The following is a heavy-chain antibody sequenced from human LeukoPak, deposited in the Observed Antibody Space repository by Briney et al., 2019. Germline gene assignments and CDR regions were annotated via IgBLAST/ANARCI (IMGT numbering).Heavy chain of an antibody. Sequence: GESLKISCKGSGYSFSTYWIGWVRQKPGKGLEWMGIIYPGDSDTRYSPSFQGQVTISADKSISTAYLQWSSLKASDTAMYYCARHTSDSSGYRFDYWGQGTLVTVSS. V-gene: IGHV5-51*01. CDR2: IYPGDSDT. CDR3: ARHTSDSSGYRFDY. D-gene: IGHD3-22*01. J-gene: IGHJ4*02. CDR1: GYSFSTYW.